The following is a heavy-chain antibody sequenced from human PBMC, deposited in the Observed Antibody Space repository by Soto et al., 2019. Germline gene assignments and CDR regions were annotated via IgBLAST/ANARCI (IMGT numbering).Heavy chain of an antibody. V-gene: IGHV3-23*03. CDR1: GFTFSDFA. CDR3: AREEAAIFDN. Sequence: GGSLRLSCAASGFTFSDFAMMWVRQAPGKGLECVSVIYSGGNTYYADSVKGRFTISRDNSKNTLFLQMDSLRTEDTAVYYCAREEAAIFDNWGQGTLVTVSS. J-gene: IGHJ4*02. D-gene: IGHD2-2*02. CDR2: IYSGGNT.